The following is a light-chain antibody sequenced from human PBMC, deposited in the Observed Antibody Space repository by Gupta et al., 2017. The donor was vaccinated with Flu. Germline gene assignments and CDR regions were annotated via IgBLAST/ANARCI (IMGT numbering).Light chain of an antibody. CDR2: EDS. Sequence: SALTQPASVSGSPGQSISIPCTGTSSDVGGYNLVSWYQHHPGKAPKLVIYEDSKRHSGVSNRFSGSKSGNTAAMTISGLQAEEEADYYCCAYAGSSTALYVFGSGTKVTVL. J-gene: IGLJ1*01. CDR3: CAYAGSSTALYV. V-gene: IGLV2-23*01. CDR1: SSDVGGYNL.